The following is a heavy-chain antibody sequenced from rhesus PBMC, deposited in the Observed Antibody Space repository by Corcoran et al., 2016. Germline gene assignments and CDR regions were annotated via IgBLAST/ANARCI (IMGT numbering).Heavy chain of an antibody. J-gene: IGHJ4*01. D-gene: IGHD6-25*01. CDR3: TRDRMIAAYYFDY. Sequence: EVRLVESGGGLVQPGGSLRLSCAASGFTFSDHYMYWVRQAPGKGLEWVGFIRSKAYGGTAEYAASVKGRFTISRDDSKSIAYLQMNSLKTEDTAVYYCTRDRMIAAYYFDYWGQGVLVTVSS. V-gene: IGHV3-184*01. CDR1: GFTFSDHY. CDR2: IRSKAYGGTA.